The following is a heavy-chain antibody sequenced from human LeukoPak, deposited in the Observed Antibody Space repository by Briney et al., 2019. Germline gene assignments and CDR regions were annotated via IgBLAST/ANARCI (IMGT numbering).Heavy chain of an antibody. CDR3: ARLSAL. CDR2: IDPKNGDT. J-gene: IGHJ4*02. V-gene: IGHV1-2*02. Sequence: ASVKVSCKTSGYPFSDYYIHWIRQASGQGLESMGWIDPKNGDTKYAQRSQGRVTISMDTSIDTVYMELSSLRYDDTAVYYCARLSALWGEGTLVTLSS. CDR1: GYPFSDYY.